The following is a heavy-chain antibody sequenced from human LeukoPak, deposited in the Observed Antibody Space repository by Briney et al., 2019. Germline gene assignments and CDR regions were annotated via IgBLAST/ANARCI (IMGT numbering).Heavy chain of an antibody. CDR3: AREGRVGATSP. CDR2: INHSGST. Sequence: PSETLSLTCAVYGGSFSGYYLSWIRQPPGKGLEWIGEINHSGSTNYNPSLKSRVTISLDTSKNQFSLKLSSVTAADTAASYCAREGRVGATSPWGQGSMVTVSS. J-gene: IGHJ5*02. V-gene: IGHV4-34*01. D-gene: IGHD1-26*01. CDR1: GGSFSGYY.